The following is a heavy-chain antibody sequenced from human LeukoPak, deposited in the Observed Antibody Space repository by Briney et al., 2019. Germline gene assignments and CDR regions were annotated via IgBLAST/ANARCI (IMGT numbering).Heavy chain of an antibody. V-gene: IGHV3-23*01. CDR1: GFTSSSDA. D-gene: IGHD5-18*01. CDR3: AKGYSYGYGYYMDV. Sequence: PGRSLRLSCAASGFTSSSDAMSWVRHAPGKGLGWVSAISGSGGSTYYADSVKGRFTISRDNSKNTLYLQMNSLRAEDTAVYYCAKGYSYGYGYYMDVWGKGTTVTVSS. J-gene: IGHJ6*03. CDR2: ISGSGGST.